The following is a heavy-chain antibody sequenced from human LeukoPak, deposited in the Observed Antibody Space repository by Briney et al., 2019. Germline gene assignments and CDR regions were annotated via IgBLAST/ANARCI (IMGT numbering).Heavy chain of an antibody. CDR2: VSAYNGNT. V-gene: IGHV1-18*01. J-gene: IGHJ5*01. Sequence: ASVKVSCKASGYTFTSYGISWVRQAPGQGLEWMGWVSAYNGNTNYAQKLQGRVTITADESTSTAYMELSSLRSEDTAVYYCARGVVVAATYNWFDSWGQGTLVTVSS. CDR1: GYTFTSYG. CDR3: ARGVVVAATYNWFDS. D-gene: IGHD2-15*01.